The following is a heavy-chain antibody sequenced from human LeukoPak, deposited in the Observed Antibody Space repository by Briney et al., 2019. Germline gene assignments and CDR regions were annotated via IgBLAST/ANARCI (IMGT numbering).Heavy chain of an antibody. Sequence: SGGSLRLSCAASGFTFSSYWMNWARQAPGKGLEWVASINHNGNVNYYVDSVKGRFTISRDNAKNSLYLQMNSLRAEDTAVYYCARDPFGQSYGNLFDYWGQGTLVTVSS. D-gene: IGHD3-10*01. J-gene: IGHJ4*02. CDR2: INHNGNVN. CDR1: GFTFSSYW. CDR3: ARDPFGQSYGNLFDY. V-gene: IGHV3-7*01.